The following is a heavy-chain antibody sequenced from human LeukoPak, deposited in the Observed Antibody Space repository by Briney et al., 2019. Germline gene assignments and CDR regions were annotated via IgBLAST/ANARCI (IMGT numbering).Heavy chain of an antibody. V-gene: IGHV1-2*02. D-gene: IGHD2-15*01. Sequence: ASVTVSCKASGYIFTDYYIHWVRQAPRQRLEWMGWISPKGGGTNYEPMFQGRVTMTRDTSINTVYMDLSSLRSDDTAVYYCARDPGRTPQFDFWGQGALVTVSS. CDR3: ARDPGRTPQFDF. J-gene: IGHJ4*02. CDR1: GYIFTDYY. CDR2: ISPKGGGT.